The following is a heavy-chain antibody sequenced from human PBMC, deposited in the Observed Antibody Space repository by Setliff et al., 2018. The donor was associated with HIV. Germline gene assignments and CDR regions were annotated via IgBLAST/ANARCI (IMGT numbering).Heavy chain of an antibody. J-gene: IGHJ3*02. Sequence: PSETLSLTCAVYGGSFSGYYWSWIRQPPGKGLEWIGEVNHRGSTNYNPSLKSRVTISVDTSKKQFSLKLSSVTAADTAVYYCARRQSYYDILNGRAFDALDIWGQGTKVTVSS. D-gene: IGHD3-9*01. V-gene: IGHV4-34*01. CDR2: VNHRGST. CDR3: ARRQSYYDILNGRAFDALDI. CDR1: GGSFSGYY.